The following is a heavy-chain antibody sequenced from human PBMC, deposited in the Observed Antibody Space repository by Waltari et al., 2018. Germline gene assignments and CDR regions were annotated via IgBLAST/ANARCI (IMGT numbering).Heavy chain of an antibody. D-gene: IGHD3-10*01. Sequence: QLQLQESGPGLVKPSETLSLTCPVSGGSISSSGYYRGWIRQPPGQGLEWIGSIYYRGSTYYNPSLKSRVTISVDTSKNHFSLKVSSVTAADTAVYYCARHESWSGVGNYWGQGALVTVSS. V-gene: IGHV4-39*01. J-gene: IGHJ4*02. CDR1: GGSISSSGYY. CDR3: ARHESWSGVGNY. CDR2: IYYRGST.